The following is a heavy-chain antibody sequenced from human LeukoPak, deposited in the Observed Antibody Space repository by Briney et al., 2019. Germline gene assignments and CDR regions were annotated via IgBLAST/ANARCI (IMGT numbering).Heavy chain of an antibody. V-gene: IGHV3-23*01. CDR2: ISSSGGST. CDR1: GFTFSSYA. J-gene: IGHJ4*02. D-gene: IGHD6-19*01. CDR3: AKKLGSSGWNFDY. Sequence: GGSLRLSCAASGFTFSSYAMSWVRQAPGKGLEWVSAISSSGGSTYYADSVKGRFTISRDNSKNTLYLQMNSLRAEDTAVYYCAKKLGSSGWNFDYWGQGTLVTVSS.